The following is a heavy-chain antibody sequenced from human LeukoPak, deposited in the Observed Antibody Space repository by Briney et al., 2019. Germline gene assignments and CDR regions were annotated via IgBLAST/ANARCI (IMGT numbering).Heavy chain of an antibody. CDR2: ISYDGNDQ. V-gene: IGHV3-30*18. CDR3: AKDHSHPHARSSSCSNFCDY. CDR1: GFTFSSAG. D-gene: IGHD6-13*01. Sequence: PGGSLGLSCAASGFTFSSAGMNWVRQAPGKGLEWVAFISYDGNDQYYADSVKGRFTISRDNPKNTVYLQMNSLSTEDTAIYYCAKDHSHPHARSSSCSNFCDYWGQGTLVAVSS. J-gene: IGHJ4*02.